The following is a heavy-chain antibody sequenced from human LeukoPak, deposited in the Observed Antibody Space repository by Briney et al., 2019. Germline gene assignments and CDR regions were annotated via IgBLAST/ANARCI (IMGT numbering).Heavy chain of an antibody. D-gene: IGHD5-18*01. CDR2: IDAGNGRT. J-gene: IGHJ4*02. V-gene: IGHV1-3*01. CDR1: GYDFTKYA. CDR3: ARERREYSYGSFIGDY. Sequence: GASVKVSCKASGYDFTKYAVQWVRQAPRQRLEWMGWIDAGNGRTKYSQDFQGRVTITRDTSISTAYMELSRLKSGDTALYYCARERREYSYGSFIGDYWGQGTLVTVSS.